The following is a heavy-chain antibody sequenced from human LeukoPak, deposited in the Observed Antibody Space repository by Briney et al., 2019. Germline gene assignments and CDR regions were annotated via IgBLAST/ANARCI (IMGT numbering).Heavy chain of an antibody. CDR3: ARVVATISHYYDSSGYDI. CDR1: GFTFSSYS. J-gene: IGHJ3*02. D-gene: IGHD3-22*01. Sequence: RGSLRLSCAASGFTFSSYSMNWVRQAPGKGLEWVSSISSSSSYIYYADSVKGRFTISRDNAKNSLYLQMNSLRAEDTAVYYCARVVATISHYYDSSGYDIWGQGTMVTVSS. V-gene: IGHV3-21*01. CDR2: ISSSSSYI.